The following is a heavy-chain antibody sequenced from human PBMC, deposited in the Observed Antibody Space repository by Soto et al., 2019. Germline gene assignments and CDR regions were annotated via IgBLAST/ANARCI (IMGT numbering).Heavy chain of an antibody. Sequence: SVKVSCKASGGTFSSYAISWVRRAPGQGLEWMGGIIPIFGTANYAQKFQGRVTITADESTSTAYMELSSLRSEDTAVYYCARPYYCSSTSCYPYYYGMDVWGQGTTVTVSS. CDR3: ARPYYCSSTSCYPYYYGMDV. CDR2: IIPIFGTA. V-gene: IGHV1-69*13. D-gene: IGHD2-2*01. CDR1: GGTFSSYA. J-gene: IGHJ6*02.